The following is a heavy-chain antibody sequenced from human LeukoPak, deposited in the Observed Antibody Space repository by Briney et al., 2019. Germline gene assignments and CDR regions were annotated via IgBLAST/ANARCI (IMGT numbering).Heavy chain of an antibody. D-gene: IGHD3-10*02. CDR3: AELGITMIGGV. CDR1: GYTFRNYA. Sequence: PGGSLRLSCAASGYTFRNYAMHWVRQAPGRGLEWVALISNDGSNKYYADSVKGRFTISRDNAKNSLYLQMNSLRAEDTAVYYCAELGITMIGGVWGKGTTVTISS. CDR2: ISNDGSNK. V-gene: IGHV3-30*04. J-gene: IGHJ6*04.